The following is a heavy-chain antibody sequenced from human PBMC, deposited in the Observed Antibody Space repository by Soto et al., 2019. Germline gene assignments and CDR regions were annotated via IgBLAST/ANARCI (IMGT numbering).Heavy chain of an antibody. CDR2: ISHLEST. J-gene: IGHJ4*02. D-gene: IGHD5-12*01. CDR3: ARGGGYDSFDY. CDR1: GASISYGGFS. V-gene: IGHV4-30-2*06. Sequence: QLQLQESGSGLVKTSETLSLTCTVSGASISYGGFSWSWIRQSPGKGLEWIGSISHLESTYFPPSFKRRLTMSIDRTRNQFSLTLSSVTAADMAVYYCARGGGYDSFDYWGQGVLVTVSS.